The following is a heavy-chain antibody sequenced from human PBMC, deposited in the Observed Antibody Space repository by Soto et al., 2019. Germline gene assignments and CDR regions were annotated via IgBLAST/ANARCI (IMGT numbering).Heavy chain of an antibody. J-gene: IGHJ4*02. CDR2: VYHSGST. V-gene: IGHV4-38-2*01. Sequence: PSETLSLTCVVSGYSISSAYYWGWIRQPPGKGLEWIGSVYHSGSTYYNPSLKSRVTISVDTSKKHFSLKLRSVTAADSAVYYCARSGTTTPPFHKHWGQGTLVTVSS. D-gene: IGHD1-1*01. CDR1: GYSISSAYY. CDR3: ARSGTTTPPFHKH.